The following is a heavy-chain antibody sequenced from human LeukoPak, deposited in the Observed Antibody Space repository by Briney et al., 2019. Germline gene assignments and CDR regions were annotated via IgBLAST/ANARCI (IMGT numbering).Heavy chain of an antibody. D-gene: IGHD2-2*01. CDR1: GFTFSSYA. Sequence: GGSLRLSCAASGFTFSSYAMSWVRQAPGKGLEWVSAISGSGGSTYYADSVKGRFTISRDNSNNTLYLQMNSLRAEDTAVYYCAKPLSQLPYLADYWGQGTLVTVSS. CDR3: AKPLSQLPYLADY. J-gene: IGHJ4*02. CDR2: ISGSGGST. V-gene: IGHV3-23*01.